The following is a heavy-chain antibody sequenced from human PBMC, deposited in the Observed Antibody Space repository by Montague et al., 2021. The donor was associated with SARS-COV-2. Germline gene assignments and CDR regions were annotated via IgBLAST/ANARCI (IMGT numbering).Heavy chain of an antibody. CDR3: AKDPIPGGSNPYYFDF. CDR2: IGDSGSKT. J-gene: IGHJ4*02. Sequence: SLRLSCAAPGFTFRNYAMTWVRWAPGKGLEWVSAIGDSGSKTHYADSVQGRFTISRDNSKNTLSLEMNSLQVDDTAIYYCAKDPIPGGSNPYYFDFWGQGTLVTVSS. CDR1: GFTFRNYA. D-gene: IGHD2-21*01. V-gene: IGHV3-23*01.